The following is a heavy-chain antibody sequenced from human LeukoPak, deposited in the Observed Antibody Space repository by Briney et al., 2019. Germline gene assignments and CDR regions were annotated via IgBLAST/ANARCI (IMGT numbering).Heavy chain of an antibody. CDR3: ARGPTISGTGYFDY. CDR1: GESFNRYY. Sequence: SETLSLTCAVYGESFNRYYWSWIRQSPGKGLEWIAEIDHRGDTNYNPSVKGRVIISIDTSKNQFSLRVKSVTATDTAVYYCARGPTISGTGYFDYWGQGTLVTVSS. V-gene: IGHV4-34*01. J-gene: IGHJ4*03. D-gene: IGHD1-7*01. CDR2: IDHRGDT.